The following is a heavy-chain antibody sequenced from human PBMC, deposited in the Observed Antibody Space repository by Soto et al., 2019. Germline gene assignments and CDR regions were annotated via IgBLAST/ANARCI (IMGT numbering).Heavy chain of an antibody. V-gene: IGHV3-33*01. D-gene: IGHD3-22*01. CDR3: ARATYFYDSSGYSGYGLDV. Sequence: GSLRLSCVASGFTFSSYGMHWVRQAPGKGLEWVAVIWYDGSKKYYADSVKGRFTISRDNSENTLYVQINSLRAEDTAVYYCARATYFYDSSGYSGYGLDVWGQGTTVTVSS. J-gene: IGHJ6*02. CDR1: GFTFSSYG. CDR2: IWYDGSKK.